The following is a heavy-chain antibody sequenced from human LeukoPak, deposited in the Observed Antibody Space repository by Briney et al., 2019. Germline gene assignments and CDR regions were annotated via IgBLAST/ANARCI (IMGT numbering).Heavy chain of an antibody. J-gene: IGHJ4*02. CDR3: ARGRLGYYDGSGLDY. V-gene: IGHV4-59*01. CDR1: GGSISSYY. D-gene: IGHD3-22*01. Sequence: SETLSLTCTVSGGSISSYYWNWIRQPPGKGLEWIGYIYYSGSTNYNPSLKSRVTTSVDTSKNQFSLKLSSVTAADTAVYYCARGRLGYYDGSGLDYWGQGTLVTVSP. CDR2: IYYSGST.